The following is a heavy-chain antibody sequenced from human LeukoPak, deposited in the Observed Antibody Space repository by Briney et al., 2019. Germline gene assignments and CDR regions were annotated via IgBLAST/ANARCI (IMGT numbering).Heavy chain of an antibody. V-gene: IGHV3-23*01. CDR1: GITFSTYA. CDR2: ITGSGVST. Sequence: GGSLRLSCAASGITFSTYAMGWVRQTPGKGLEWVSAITGSGVSTFYADSVKGRFTISRDNSKNTLFLQMNSLRAEDTAVYYCAKGVVGVTSPNSLDYWGQGTLVTVSS. D-gene: IGHD1-26*01. J-gene: IGHJ4*02. CDR3: AKGVVGVTSPNSLDY.